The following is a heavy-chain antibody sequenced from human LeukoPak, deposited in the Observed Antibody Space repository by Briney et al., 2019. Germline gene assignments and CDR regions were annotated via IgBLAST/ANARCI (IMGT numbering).Heavy chain of an antibody. Sequence: GESLKISCKGSGYSFNSYWIGWVRHMPGKGLEWMGIIYPGDSETRYSPSSQGQVTISADKSISTAYLQWSSLKASDTAMYYCARRWLKDAFDIWGQGTMVTVSS. V-gene: IGHV5-51*01. CDR3: ARRWLKDAFDI. CDR1: GYSFNSYW. D-gene: IGHD5-12*01. J-gene: IGHJ3*02. CDR2: IYPGDSET.